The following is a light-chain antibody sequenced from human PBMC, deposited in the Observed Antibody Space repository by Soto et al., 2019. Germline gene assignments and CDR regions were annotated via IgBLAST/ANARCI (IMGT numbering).Light chain of an antibody. CDR2: KTS. V-gene: IGKV1-5*03. CDR1: ESISSW. J-gene: IGKJ5*01. CDR3: HQYGTFPIT. Sequence: DIQMTQSPSTLSASAGDRVTITCRASESISSWLAWYQQKPGKAPKLLIYKTSTLESGVPSRFSGSGSGTEFTLTISRLEPEDFAVYFCHQYGTFPITFGQGTRLEIK.